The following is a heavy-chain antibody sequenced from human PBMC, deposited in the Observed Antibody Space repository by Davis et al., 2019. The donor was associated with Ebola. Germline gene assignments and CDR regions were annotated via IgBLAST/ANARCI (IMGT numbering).Heavy chain of an antibody. CDR1: GYTFTNYG. CDR2: MNPNSGNT. Sequence: AASVNVSCKASGYTFTNYGITWVRQATGQGLEWMGWMNPNSGNTGYAQKFQGRVTMTRNTSISTAYMELSSLRSEDTAVYYCARPRAVVRGGYAFDIWGQGTMVTVSS. J-gene: IGHJ3*02. V-gene: IGHV1-8*02. CDR3: ARPRAVVRGGYAFDI. D-gene: IGHD3-10*01.